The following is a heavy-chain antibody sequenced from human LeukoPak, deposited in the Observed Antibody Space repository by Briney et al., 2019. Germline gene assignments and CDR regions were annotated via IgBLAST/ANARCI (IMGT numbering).Heavy chain of an antibody. V-gene: IGHV3-7*03. D-gene: IGHD3-16*01. CDR1: GFPFSRDW. CDR3: ARERLGYSDLEN. J-gene: IGHJ4*02. Sequence: GGSLRLSCAASGFPFSRDWMTWVRQAPGKGLEWVANIKQDGSERYYSDSVKGRFTISRDNAKNSLYLRMNSLRAEDTAMYYCARERLGYSDLENWGQGTLVTVSS. CDR2: IKQDGSER.